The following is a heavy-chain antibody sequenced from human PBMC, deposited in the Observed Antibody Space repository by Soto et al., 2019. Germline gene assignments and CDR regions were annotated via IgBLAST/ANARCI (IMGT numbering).Heavy chain of an antibody. CDR2: INHSGST. D-gene: IGHD1-7*01. J-gene: IGHJ4*02. Sequence: AILLLTCAVYGGSFRGYDWNWIRAPPGKGLEWIGEINHSGSTNYNPSLKSRVTISVDTSKNQFSLKLSSVTAADTAVYYCERGWSWNYGFFDYWGQGTLVTVSS. CDR3: ERGWSWNYGFFDY. V-gene: IGHV4-34*01. CDR1: GGSFRGYD.